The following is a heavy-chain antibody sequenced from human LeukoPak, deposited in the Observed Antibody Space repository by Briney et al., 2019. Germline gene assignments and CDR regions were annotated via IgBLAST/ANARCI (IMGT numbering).Heavy chain of an antibody. CDR2: IKQDGSET. Sequence: GGSLRLSCVVSGFTFSNYWMTWVRQAPGKGLEWVASIKQDGSETYYVDSAEGRFTISRDNTKNSVYLQMDGLRAEDTAVYFCVSDRCSYCGSTNCYGCGWFDPWGQGTLVTVSS. V-gene: IGHV3-7*01. CDR3: VSDRCSYCGSTNCYGCGWFDP. CDR1: GFTFSNYW. D-gene: IGHD2-2*01. J-gene: IGHJ5*02.